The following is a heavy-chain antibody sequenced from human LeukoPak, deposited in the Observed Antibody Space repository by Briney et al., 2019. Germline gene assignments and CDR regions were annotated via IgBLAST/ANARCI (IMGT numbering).Heavy chain of an antibody. CDR3: VRGSSGSYPVSGYPDN. V-gene: IGHV3-23*01. CDR1: GFTFSSYA. Sequence: GGSLRLSCAASGFTFSSYAMSWVRQAPGKGLEWVSAISGSGGSTYYADSVKGRFTISRDNSKNTFYLQMNSLRAEDTAVYYCVRGSSGSYPVSGYPDNWGQGILVTVSS. J-gene: IGHJ4*02. D-gene: IGHD3-3*01. CDR2: ISGSGGST.